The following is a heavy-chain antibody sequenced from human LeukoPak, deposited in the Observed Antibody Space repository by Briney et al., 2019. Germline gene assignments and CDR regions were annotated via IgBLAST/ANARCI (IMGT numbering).Heavy chain of an antibody. J-gene: IGHJ6*03. Sequence: SETLSLTCAVSGYSISSGCYWGWIRQPPGKGLEWIGSIYHSGSTYYNPSLKSRVTISVDTSKNQFSLKLSSVTAADTAVYYCARLTSSTSSPRYYYYYYYMDVWGKGTTVTVSS. V-gene: IGHV4-38-2*01. D-gene: IGHD2-2*01. CDR2: IYHSGST. CDR1: GYSISSGCY. CDR3: ARLTSSTSSPRYYYYYYYMDV.